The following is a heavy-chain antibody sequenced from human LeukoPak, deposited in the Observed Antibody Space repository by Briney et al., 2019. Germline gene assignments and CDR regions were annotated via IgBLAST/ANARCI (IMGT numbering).Heavy chain of an antibody. V-gene: IGHV3-20*04. CDR1: GFTFDDYG. CDR3: ARDAEIVDTAMVTAHAFDI. CDR2: INWNGGST. D-gene: IGHD5-18*01. Sequence: PGGSLRLSCAASGFTFDDYGMSWVRQAPGKGLEWVSGINWNGGSTGYADSVKGRFTISRDNAKNSLYLQINSLRAEDTALYYCARDAEIVDTAMVTAHAFDIWGEGTRVPLSS. J-gene: IGHJ3*02.